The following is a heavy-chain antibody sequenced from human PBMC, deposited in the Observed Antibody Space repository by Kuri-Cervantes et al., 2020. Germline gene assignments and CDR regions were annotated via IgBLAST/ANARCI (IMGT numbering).Heavy chain of an antibody. V-gene: IGHV3-72*01. CDR1: GFTFSDHY. J-gene: IGHJ6*02. D-gene: IGHD1-1*01. Sequence: GGSLRLSCAASGFTFSDHYMDWVRQAPGKGLEWVSRSRNKTKGYTTEYAASVKGRFTISRDASQNSLYLQMNSLKTEDTAVYYCARDLERMLYYYYGMDVWGQGTTVTVSS. CDR2: SRNKTKGYTT. CDR3: ARDLERMLYYYYGMDV.